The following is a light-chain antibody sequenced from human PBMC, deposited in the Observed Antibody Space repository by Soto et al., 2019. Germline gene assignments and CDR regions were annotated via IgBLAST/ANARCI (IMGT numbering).Light chain of an antibody. J-gene: IGKJ5*01. V-gene: IGKV3-15*01. CDR2: GAS. Sequence: EIVMTQSPATLSVSPGERATLSCRASQSVSGNLAWYQQKPGQAPSLLIYGASTRATGLPARFSGSGSGTEFTLTISSLQSEDFAVYYCQQYNNWLITFGQGTRLDIK. CDR1: QSVSGN. CDR3: QQYNNWLIT.